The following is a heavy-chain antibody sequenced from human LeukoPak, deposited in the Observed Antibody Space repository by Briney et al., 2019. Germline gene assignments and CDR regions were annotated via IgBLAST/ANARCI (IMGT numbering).Heavy chain of an antibody. V-gene: IGHV1-18*01. J-gene: IGHJ4*02. CDR1: GYTFSSYG. CDR3: ARDGIGDHFWSLFDY. D-gene: IGHD3-3*02. CDR2: ISGHNGNT. Sequence: ASVKVSCKTSGYTFSSYGISWVRQAPGQGLEWMGWISGHNGNTEYEQKFQGRVTMTTDTSTRIAYMELRSLRSDDTAVYYCARDGIGDHFWSLFDYWGQGTLVTVSS.